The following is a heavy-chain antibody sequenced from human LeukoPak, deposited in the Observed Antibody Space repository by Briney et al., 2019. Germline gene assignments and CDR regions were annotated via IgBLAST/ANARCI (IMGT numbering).Heavy chain of an antibody. D-gene: IGHD3-16*01. Sequence: GGSLRLSCAASGFTFSSYSMNWVRQAPGKGLEWVSSISSSSSYIYYADSVKGRFTISRDNAKNSLYLQMNSLRAEDTAVYYCARDLGGGGIFDYWGQGTLVTVS. CDR2: ISSSSSYI. CDR1: GFTFSSYS. J-gene: IGHJ4*02. V-gene: IGHV3-21*01. CDR3: ARDLGGGGIFDY.